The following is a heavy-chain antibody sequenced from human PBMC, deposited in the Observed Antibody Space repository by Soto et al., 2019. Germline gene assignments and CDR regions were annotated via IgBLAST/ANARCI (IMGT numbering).Heavy chain of an antibody. CDR1: GFTFSDYY. D-gene: IGHD4-17*01. V-gene: IGHV3-11*06. CDR3: ARVNPYGEYYFDY. Sequence: QVQLVESGGGLVKPGGSLRLSCAASGFTFSDYYMSWIRQAPGKGLEWVSYISSSSSYTNYADSVKGRFTISRDNAKNSLYLQMNSLRAEDTAVYYCARVNPYGEYYFDYWGQGTLVTVSS. CDR2: ISSSSSYT. J-gene: IGHJ4*02.